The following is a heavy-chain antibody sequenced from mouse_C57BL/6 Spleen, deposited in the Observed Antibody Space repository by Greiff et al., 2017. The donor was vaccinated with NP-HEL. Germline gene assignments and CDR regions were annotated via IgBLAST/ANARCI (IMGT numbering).Heavy chain of an antibody. J-gene: IGHJ2*01. Sequence: DVKLQESGPGLVKPSQSLSLTCSVTGYSITSGYYWNWIRQFPGNKLEWMCYISYDGSNNYNPSLKNRISITRDTSKNQFFLKLNSVTTEDTATYYCARDGLYYFDYWGQGTTLTVSS. V-gene: IGHV3-6*01. CDR1: GYSITSGYY. CDR3: ARDGLYYFDY. CDR2: ISYDGSN.